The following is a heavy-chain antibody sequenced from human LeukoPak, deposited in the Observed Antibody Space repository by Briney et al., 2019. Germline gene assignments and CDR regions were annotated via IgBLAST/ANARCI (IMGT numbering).Heavy chain of an antibody. CDR1: GFTFISYA. J-gene: IGHJ4*02. CDR3: AKCQLDWGRGFIDY. Sequence: GGSLRLSCAASGFTFISYAMSWVRQAPGEWLEWVSAISGSGGSTYYASCVKGRFTISRENSKNTLYLKMNSLRAEATAVYYCAKCQLDWGRGFIDYWGQGTLVTVSS. V-gene: IGHV3-23*01. CDR2: ISGSGGST. D-gene: IGHD3-9*01.